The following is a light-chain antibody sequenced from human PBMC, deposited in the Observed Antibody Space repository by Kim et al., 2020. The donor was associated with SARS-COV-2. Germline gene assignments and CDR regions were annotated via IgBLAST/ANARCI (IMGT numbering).Light chain of an antibody. CDR2: DNN. Sequence: QKVDTASPGSSCNIGKISVSWHHQSTETAPNLIFYDNNKRHSGIPDQFSGSKSGTSDTLGITGLQTGDEAEYYCGTWDSSLNAVVFGGGTQLTVL. J-gene: IGLJ2*01. CDR3: GTWDSSLNAVV. V-gene: IGLV1-51*01. CDR1: SCNIGKIS.